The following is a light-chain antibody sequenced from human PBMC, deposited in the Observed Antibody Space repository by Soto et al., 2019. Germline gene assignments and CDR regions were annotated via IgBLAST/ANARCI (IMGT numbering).Light chain of an antibody. J-gene: IGKJ1*01. CDR2: RAS. CDR3: QHYNSYSEA. CDR1: QTVSSW. Sequence: EIQMSQSPSTLSGSVGDRATISCRASQTVSSWLAWYQQKPGKAPKLLIYRASTLESGVPARFSGSGSGTEFTLTISSLQPDDFATYYCQHYNSYSEAFGQGTKVDI. V-gene: IGKV1-5*03.